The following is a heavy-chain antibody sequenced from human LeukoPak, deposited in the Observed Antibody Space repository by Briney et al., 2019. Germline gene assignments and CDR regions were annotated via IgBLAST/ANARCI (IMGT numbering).Heavy chain of an antibody. V-gene: IGHV1-2*02. CDR3: ARVTYDSSGYYLDY. Sequence: ASVKVSCKASGYTFTGYYIHWVRQAPGQGLEWMGWINPYSGDTNSAQKFQGRVTMTRDTSISTAYMELSRLRPDDTAVYYCARVTYDSSGYYLDYWGQGTLVTVSS. J-gene: IGHJ4*02. CDR2: INPYSGDT. D-gene: IGHD3-22*01. CDR1: GYTFTGYY.